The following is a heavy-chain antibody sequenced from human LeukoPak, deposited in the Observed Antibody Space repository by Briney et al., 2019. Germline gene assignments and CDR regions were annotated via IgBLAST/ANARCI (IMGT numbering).Heavy chain of an antibody. CDR3: ARVAGLGSYSPFYYYYMDV. V-gene: IGHV3-7*01. D-gene: IGHD3-10*01. J-gene: IGHJ6*03. Sequence: GGSLRLSCAASGFTFSSYWMSWVRQAPGKGLEWVANIKQDGSEKYYVDSVKGRFTISRDNAKNSLYLQMNSLRAEDTAVHYCARVAGLGSYSPFYYYYMDVWGKGTTVTVSS. CDR2: IKQDGSEK. CDR1: GFTFSSYW.